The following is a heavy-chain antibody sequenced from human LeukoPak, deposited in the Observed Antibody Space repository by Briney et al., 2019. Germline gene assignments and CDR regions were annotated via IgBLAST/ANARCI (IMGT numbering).Heavy chain of an antibody. CDR3: AKDDNSGVYSSGFSVSKS. D-gene: IGHD3-3*01. J-gene: IGHJ5*02. CDR2: ISSSSSYI. CDR1: GFTFSSYS. V-gene: IGHV3-21*01. Sequence: GGSLRLSCAASGFTFSSYSMNWVRHAPGKGLEWVSSISSSSSYIYYADSVKGRFTISRDNAKNSLYLQMNSLRAEDTGVYYCAKDDNSGVYSSGFSVSKSWGQGTLVTVSS.